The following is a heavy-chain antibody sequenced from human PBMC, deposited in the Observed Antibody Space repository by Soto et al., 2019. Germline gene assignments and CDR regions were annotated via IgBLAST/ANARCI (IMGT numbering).Heavy chain of an antibody. D-gene: IGHD3-16*01. V-gene: IGHV3-72*01. CDR1: GFTFSDYY. CDR2: SKNKADGYTT. J-gene: IGHJ4*02. Sequence: EVQLVESGGGLVQPGGSLRLSCAASGFTFSDYYMDWVRQAPGKGLEWVGRSKNKADGYTTEYAASVKGRFTISRDGSXNXXLXXXXXXXXXXXAVYYCTVWGXGNDFGAAWGQGILVAVSS. CDR3: TVWGXGNDFGAA.